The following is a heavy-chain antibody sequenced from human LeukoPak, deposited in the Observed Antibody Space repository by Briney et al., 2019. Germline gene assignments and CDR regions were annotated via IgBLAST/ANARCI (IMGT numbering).Heavy chain of an antibody. CDR3: ARDSITIFGVVIN. CDR1: GFTFSSYS. Sequence: PGRSLRLSCAASGFTFSSYSMSWVRQAPGKGLEWVSYISSSSSTIYYADSVKGRFTISRDNAKNSVYLQMNSLRAEDTAVYYCARDSITIFGVVINWGQGTLVTVSS. J-gene: IGHJ4*02. D-gene: IGHD3-3*01. CDR2: ISSSSSTI. V-gene: IGHV3-48*01.